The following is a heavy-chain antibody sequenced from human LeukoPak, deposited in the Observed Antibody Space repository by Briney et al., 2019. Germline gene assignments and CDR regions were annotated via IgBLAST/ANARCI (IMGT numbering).Heavy chain of an antibody. V-gene: IGHV3-23*01. CDR2: ISGSGGST. D-gene: IGHD3-22*01. CDR1: GFTFSSYA. J-gene: IGHJ3*02. Sequence: GGSLRPSCAASGFTFSSYAMSWVRQAPGKGLEWVSAISGSGGSTYYADSVKGRFTISRDNSKNTLYLQMNSLRAEDTAVYYCAKVRRYYDSSGYHSLVDAFDIWGQGTMVTVSS. CDR3: AKVRRYYDSSGYHSLVDAFDI.